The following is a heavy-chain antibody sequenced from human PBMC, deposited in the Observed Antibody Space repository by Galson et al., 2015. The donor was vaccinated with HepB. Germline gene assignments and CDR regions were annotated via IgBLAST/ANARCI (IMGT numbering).Heavy chain of an antibody. CDR2: IYYSGST. CDR1: SDSITDAY. V-gene: IGHV4-59*03. J-gene: IGHJ4*02. Sequence: ETLSLTCAVSSDSITDAYWSWFRQPPGKGLEWIAYIYYSGSTSYNPSLNSRVSISLDTSKNQLSLQLTSVTAADTAVYYCAKRAGTVWGRGTLVTVSS. CDR3: AKRAGTV. D-gene: IGHD6-19*01.